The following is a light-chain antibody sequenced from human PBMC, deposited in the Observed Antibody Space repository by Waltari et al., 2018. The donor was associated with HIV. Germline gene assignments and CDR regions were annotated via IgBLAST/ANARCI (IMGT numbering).Light chain of an antibody. CDR1: TSNIGSNY. CDR3: AAWDDSLSGQGV. V-gene: IGLV1-47*01. CDR2: NNN. J-gene: IGLJ1*01. Sequence: QSVLSQPPSASGTPGQRVTISCSGSTSNIGSNYVYWFQQFPGTTPKLLIFNNNQRPSGVPERCAGSKSGTSASLAISGLRSEDEGDYYCAAWDDSLSGQGVFGTGTKVTVL.